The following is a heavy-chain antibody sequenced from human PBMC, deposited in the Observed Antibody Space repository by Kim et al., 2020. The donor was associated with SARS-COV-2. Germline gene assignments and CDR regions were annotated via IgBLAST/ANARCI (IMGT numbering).Heavy chain of an antibody. V-gene: IGHV3-15*01. Sequence: GGSLRLSCAASGFTFSNAWMSWVRQAPGKGLEWVGRIKSKTDGGTTDYAAPVKGRFTISRDDSKNTLYLQMNSLKTEDTAVYYCTTDHRKYDILTGYYSPRYYYYGMDVWGQGTTVTVSS. D-gene: IGHD3-9*01. CDR2: IKSKTDGGTT. CDR3: TTDHRKYDILTGYYSPRYYYYGMDV. CDR1: GFTFSNAW. J-gene: IGHJ6*02.